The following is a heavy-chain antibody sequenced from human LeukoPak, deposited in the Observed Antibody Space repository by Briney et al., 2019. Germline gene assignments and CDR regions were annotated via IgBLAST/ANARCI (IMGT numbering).Heavy chain of an antibody. V-gene: IGHV4-39*07. D-gene: IGHD5-12*01. J-gene: IGHJ4*02. CDR3: ARDASGYDYVPYYFDY. Sequence: SETLSLTCTVSGGSISSSSYYWGWIRQPPGKGLEWIGSIYYSGSTYYNPSLKSRVTISVDTSKNQFSLKLSSVTAADTAVYYCARDASGYDYVPYYFDYWGQGTLVTVSS. CDR1: GGSISSSSYY. CDR2: IYYSGST.